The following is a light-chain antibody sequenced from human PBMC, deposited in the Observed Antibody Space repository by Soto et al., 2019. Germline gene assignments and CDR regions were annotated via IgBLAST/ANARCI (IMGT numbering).Light chain of an antibody. Sequence: QAVVTQPASVSGSPGQSITISCTGTSSDVGGYNYVSWYQQHPGKAPKLMIYDVSNRPSGVSNRFSGSKSGNTASLTISGLQAEDEADYYCSSYTSSSINWVFGGGTQLTVL. CDR2: DVS. CDR1: SSDVGGYNY. CDR3: SSYTSSSINWV. V-gene: IGLV2-14*01. J-gene: IGLJ3*02.